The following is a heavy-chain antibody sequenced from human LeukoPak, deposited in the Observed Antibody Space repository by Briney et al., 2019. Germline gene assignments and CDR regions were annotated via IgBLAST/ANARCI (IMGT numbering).Heavy chain of an antibody. D-gene: IGHD6-19*01. CDR1: GFTLCSYA. CDR3: AKERGNIAVGLDY. Sequence: GGSLRLSCAASGFTLCSYAISWVRQAPGKGVEGVSSISDSGGTTYYADSVKGRFTISRDFSKNTLYVQMNSLRAEDTAVYYCAKERGNIAVGLDYWGQGTLVSVSS. CDR2: ISDSGGTT. V-gene: IGHV3-23*01. J-gene: IGHJ4*02.